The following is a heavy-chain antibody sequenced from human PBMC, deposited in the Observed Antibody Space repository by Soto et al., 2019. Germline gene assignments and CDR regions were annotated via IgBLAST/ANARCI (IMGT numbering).Heavy chain of an antibody. V-gene: IGHV4-59*01. CDR2: IYYSGST. J-gene: IGHJ4*02. D-gene: IGHD3-9*01. Sequence: QVQLQESGPGLVKPSETLSLTCTVSGGSISSYYWSWIRQPPGKGLEWIGYIYYSGSTNYNPSLKSRVTIPVDTSKNQFSLKLSSVTAADTAVYYCARARSRIRYFDWLFHFDYWGQGTLVTVSS. CDR1: GGSISSYY. CDR3: ARARSRIRYFDWLFHFDY.